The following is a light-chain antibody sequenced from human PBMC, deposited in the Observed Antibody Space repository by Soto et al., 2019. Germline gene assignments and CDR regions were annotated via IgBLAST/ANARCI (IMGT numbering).Light chain of an antibody. J-gene: IGKJ1*01. Sequence: EIVMTQSPATLSVSPGERATLSCSASQSVSSNLAWYQQKPGQAPRLLIYGAYTRATGIQARFSGSGSGTEFTLTISSLQSEDFAVYYCQQYNNWPRTFGQGTKVEIK. CDR3: QQYNNWPRT. V-gene: IGKV3-15*01. CDR2: GAY. CDR1: QSVSSN.